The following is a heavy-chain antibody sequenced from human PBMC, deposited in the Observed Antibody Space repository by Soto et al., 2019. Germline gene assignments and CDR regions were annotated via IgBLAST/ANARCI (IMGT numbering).Heavy chain of an antibody. D-gene: IGHD6-25*01. CDR2: STGAGGGT. V-gene: IGHV3-23*01. CDR1: GFPFSSYA. CDR3: AXGHSDYQGDYNYYGMDV. J-gene: IGHJ6*02. Sequence: GGSLRLSCVASGFPFSSYAISWVRQAPGRGLEWVAASTGAGGGTYNLEAVKGRFTVSRDNSKKTVYLQLDGLRAEDTAVYYCAXGHSDYQGDYNYYGMDVWGQGTTVTVSS.